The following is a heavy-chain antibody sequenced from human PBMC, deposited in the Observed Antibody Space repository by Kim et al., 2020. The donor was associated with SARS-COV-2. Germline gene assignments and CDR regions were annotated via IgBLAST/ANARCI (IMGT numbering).Heavy chain of an antibody. CDR3: ARAPGGSFDWLFYHDY. V-gene: IGHV4-30-4*01. CDR2: IYYSGST. Sequence: SETLSLTCTVSGGSISSGDYYWSWIRQPPGKGLEWIGYIYYSGSTYYNPSLKSRVTISVDTSKNQFSLKLSSVTAADTAVYYCARAPGGSFDWLFYHDYWGQGTLVTVSS. D-gene: IGHD3-9*01. J-gene: IGHJ4*02. CDR1: GGSISSGDYY.